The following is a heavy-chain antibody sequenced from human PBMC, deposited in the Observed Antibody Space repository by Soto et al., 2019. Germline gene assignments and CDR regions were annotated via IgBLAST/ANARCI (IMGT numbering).Heavy chain of an antibody. J-gene: IGHJ6*02. CDR3: ARQYYYGSGSYYNPLGYYYGMDV. D-gene: IGHD3-10*01. Sequence: GESLKISCKGSGYSFTSYWIGWVRQMPGKGLEWMGIIYPGDSDTRYSPSFQGQVTISADKSISTAYLQWSSLKASDTAMYYCARQYYYGSGSYYNPLGYYYGMDVWGQGTTVTVSS. V-gene: IGHV5-51*01. CDR1: GYSFTSYW. CDR2: IYPGDSDT.